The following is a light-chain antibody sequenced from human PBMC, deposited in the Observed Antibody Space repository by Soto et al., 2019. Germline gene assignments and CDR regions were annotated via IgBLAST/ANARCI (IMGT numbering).Light chain of an antibody. CDR3: KSYDSSLSVV. V-gene: IGLV1-40*01. CDR2: ANI. J-gene: IGLJ3*02. Sequence: QSVLTQPPSVSGAPGQRVTISCTGSSSNIGAGYDVHWYQKLPGTAPKLLIYANINRPSGVPDRFSGSKSATSASLAISGLQTDDEADYYCKSYDSSLSVVFGGGTKLTVL. CDR1: SSNIGAGYD.